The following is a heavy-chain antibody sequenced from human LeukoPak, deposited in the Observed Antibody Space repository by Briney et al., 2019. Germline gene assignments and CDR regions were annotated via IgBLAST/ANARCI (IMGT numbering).Heavy chain of an antibody. Sequence: GGSLRPSCAASGFTFDDYAMHWVRQAPGKGLEWVSGISWNSGSIGYADSVKGRFTISRDNAKNSLYLQMNSLRAEDTALYYCAKGDYYGSGSPPQHWGQGTLVTVSS. J-gene: IGHJ4*02. D-gene: IGHD3-10*01. CDR2: ISWNSGSI. CDR3: AKGDYYGSGSPPQH. CDR1: GFTFDDYA. V-gene: IGHV3-9*01.